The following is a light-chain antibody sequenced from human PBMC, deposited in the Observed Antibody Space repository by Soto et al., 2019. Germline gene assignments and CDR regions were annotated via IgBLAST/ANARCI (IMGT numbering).Light chain of an antibody. Sequence: QSALTQPASVSGSLGQSITISCTGTSSDVGGTSVSRYVSWYQQHPGKVPKLMIYDDDDRPSGVSNRFSGSKSGNTASLTISGLQAEDEADYYCSSYANTRTVVFGGGTKVTVL. CDR3: SSYANTRTVV. CDR1: SSDVGGTSVSRY. J-gene: IGLJ3*02. V-gene: IGLV2-14*03. CDR2: DDD.